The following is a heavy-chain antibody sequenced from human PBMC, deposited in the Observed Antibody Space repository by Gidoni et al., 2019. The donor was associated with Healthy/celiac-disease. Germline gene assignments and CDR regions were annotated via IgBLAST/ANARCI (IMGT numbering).Heavy chain of an antibody. Sequence: QEQLVQSGAEVKKPGASLTLSCTASGNPFTGYYMHWVRQAPGQGLEWMGRINPSSGGTTYEQKLQGRVTMTRDTSISTAYMELSRLRSDETAVYYCARVGEAGENWFDPWGQGTLVTVSS. V-gene: IGHV1-2*06. J-gene: IGHJ5*02. CDR3: ARVGEAGENWFDP. D-gene: IGHD7-27*01. CDR1: GNPFTGYY. CDR2: INPSSGGT.